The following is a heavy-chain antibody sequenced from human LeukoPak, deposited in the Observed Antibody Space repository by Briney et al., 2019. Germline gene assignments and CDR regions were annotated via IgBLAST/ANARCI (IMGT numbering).Heavy chain of an antibody. J-gene: IGHJ4*02. D-gene: IGHD1-1*01. CDR3: ARDNSLNDFDY. V-gene: IGHV1-2*02. CDR2: INPYNGDT. CDR1: GYTFTGYY. Sequence: GASVKVSCKASGYTFTGYYMHWVRQAPGQGLEWMGEINPYNGDTKYVRRFQGRVTMTRDTSISTAFMEVSRLTSDDTAVYYCARDNSLNDFDYWGQGTLVTVAS.